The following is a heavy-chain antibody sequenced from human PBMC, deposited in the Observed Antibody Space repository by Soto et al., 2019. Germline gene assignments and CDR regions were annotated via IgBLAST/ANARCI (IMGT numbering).Heavy chain of an antibody. CDR1: GGSISSGGYY. Sequence: SETLSLTCTVSGGSISSGGYYWSWIRQHPGKGLEWIGYIYYSGSTYYNPSLKSRVTISVDTSKNQFSLKLSSVTAADTAVYYCTLKVWGVMSWFDPWGQGTLVTVPS. CDR3: TLKVWGVMSWFDP. V-gene: IGHV4-31*03. D-gene: IGHD3-10*01. CDR2: IYYSGST. J-gene: IGHJ5*02.